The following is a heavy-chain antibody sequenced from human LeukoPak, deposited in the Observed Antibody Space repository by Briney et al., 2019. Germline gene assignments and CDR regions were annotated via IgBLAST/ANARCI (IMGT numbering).Heavy chain of an antibody. Sequence: SETLSLTCAVYGVSFSGYYWSWLRQPPGKGLEWFGEINHSGSTNYNPSLKSRVTISVDTSKNQFSLKLSSVTAADTAVYYCASRDRYSSGWYRGYFDYWGQGTLVTVSS. CDR3: ASRDRYSSGWYRGYFDY. CDR1: GVSFSGYY. V-gene: IGHV4-34*01. J-gene: IGHJ4*02. CDR2: INHSGST. D-gene: IGHD6-19*01.